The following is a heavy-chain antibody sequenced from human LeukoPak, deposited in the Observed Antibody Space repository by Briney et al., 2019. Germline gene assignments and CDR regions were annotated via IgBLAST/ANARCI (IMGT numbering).Heavy chain of an antibody. D-gene: IGHD6-19*01. CDR1: GFTFSSYA. J-gene: IGHJ4*02. V-gene: IGHV3-23*01. CDR2: ISGSGGST. CDR3: AKDGGHSSGWYYFDY. Sequence: GGSLRLSCAASGFTFSSYAMSWVRQAPGKGLEWVSAISGSGGSTYYADSVKGRFTISRDNSKNTLYLQMNGLRAEDTAVYYCAKDGGHSSGWYYFDYWGQGTLVTVSS.